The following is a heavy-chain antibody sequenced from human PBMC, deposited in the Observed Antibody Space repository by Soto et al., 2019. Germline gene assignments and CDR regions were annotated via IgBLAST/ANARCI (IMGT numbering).Heavy chain of an antibody. V-gene: IGHV1-69*02. CDR2: IIPILGIA. CDR1: GGTCSSYT. J-gene: IGHJ6*02. Sequence: ASVNVSCKASGGTCSSYTISWGRQAPGQGLEWMGRIIPILGIANYAQKFQGRVTITADKSTSTAYMELSSLRAEDTAVYYCARARRYYGSGSKRYYYYGMDVWVQGTTVTVSS. D-gene: IGHD3-10*01. CDR3: ARARRYYGSGSKRYYYYGMDV.